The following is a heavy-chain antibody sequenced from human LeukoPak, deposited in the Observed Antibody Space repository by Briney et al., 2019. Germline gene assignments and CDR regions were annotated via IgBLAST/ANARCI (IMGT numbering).Heavy chain of an antibody. D-gene: IGHD1-26*01. CDR2: IYYSGST. CDR1: GGSISSSSYY. V-gene: IGHV4-39*01. Sequence: PSETLSLTCTVSGGSISSSSYYWGWIRQPPGKGLEWIGSIYYSGSTYYNPSFKSRVTISVDTSKNQFSLKLSSVTAADTAVYYCARHVRGSYYYFHFDYWGQGTLVTVSS. J-gene: IGHJ4*02. CDR3: ARHVRGSYYYFHFDY.